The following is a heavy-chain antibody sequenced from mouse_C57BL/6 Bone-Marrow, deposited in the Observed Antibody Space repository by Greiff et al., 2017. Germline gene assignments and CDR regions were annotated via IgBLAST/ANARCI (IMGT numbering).Heavy chain of an antibody. CDR2: FHPYNDDT. CDR3: ARSSTFFYYFDY. D-gene: IGHD5-1*01. CDR1: GYTFTTYP. V-gene: IGHV1-47*01. J-gene: IGHJ2*01. Sequence: QVQLQQSGAELVKPGASVKMSCKASGYTFTTYPIEWMKQTHGKSLEWIGNFHPYNDDTKYTDKFKGQATLTVEKSSNTVYLELSRLTSDDSAVYYCARSSTFFYYFDYWGQGTTRTVAS.